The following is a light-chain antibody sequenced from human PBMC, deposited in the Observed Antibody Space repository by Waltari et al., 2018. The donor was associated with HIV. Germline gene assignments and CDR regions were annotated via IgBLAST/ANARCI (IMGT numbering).Light chain of an antibody. CDR2: GDA. V-gene: IGLV3-21*02. CDR3: QVWDSGSAHVV. CDR1: NIGSKS. J-gene: IGLJ2*01. Sequence: SYVLTQPPSVSVAPGQTAGITCGGDNIGSKSVHWYQQKPGQAPVLLVYGDADRPSGIPGRFSGSNSENTATLTIGRVEAGDEADYYCQVWDSGSAHVVFGGGTNLAVL.